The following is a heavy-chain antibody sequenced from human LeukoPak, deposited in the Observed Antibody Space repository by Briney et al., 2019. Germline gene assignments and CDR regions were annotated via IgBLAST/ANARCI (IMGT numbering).Heavy chain of an antibody. J-gene: IGHJ3*02. CDR3: AGPLADPDAFDI. CDR1: GGTFSSYA. V-gene: IGHV1-69*01. Sequence: SVRVSCKASGGTFSSYAISWVRQAPGQGLEWMGGIIPIFGTANYAQKFQGRVTITADESTSTAYMELSSLRSEDTAVYYCAGPLADPDAFDIWGQGTMVTVSS. CDR2: IIPIFGTA.